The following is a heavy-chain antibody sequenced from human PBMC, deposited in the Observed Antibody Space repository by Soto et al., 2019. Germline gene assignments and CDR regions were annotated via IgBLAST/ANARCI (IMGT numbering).Heavy chain of an antibody. CDR1: GGTFRSYD. Sequence: SVKVSCKAAGGTFRSYDISWVRQAPGQGLEWMGGIIPIFGTANYAQKFQGRVTITADKSTSTAHMELSSLRSEDTAVYYCARDVYDYVWGSYRCAFDIWGQGTMVTVSS. V-gene: IGHV1-69*06. D-gene: IGHD3-16*02. CDR3: ARDVYDYVWGSYRCAFDI. CDR2: IIPIFGTA. J-gene: IGHJ3*02.